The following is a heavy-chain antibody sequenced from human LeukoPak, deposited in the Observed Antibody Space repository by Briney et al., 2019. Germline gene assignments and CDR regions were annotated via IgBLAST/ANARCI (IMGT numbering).Heavy chain of an antibody. J-gene: IGHJ6*02. Sequence: PGGSLRLSCAASGFTFSSYAMSWVRQAPGKGLEWVSAISGSGGSTYYADSVKGRFTISRDNSKNSLYLQMNSLRAEDTAVYYCARDSSSQYYYYGMDVWGQGTTVTVSS. V-gene: IGHV3-23*01. CDR3: ARDSSSQYYYYGMDV. D-gene: IGHD6-6*01. CDR2: ISGSGGST. CDR1: GFTFSSYA.